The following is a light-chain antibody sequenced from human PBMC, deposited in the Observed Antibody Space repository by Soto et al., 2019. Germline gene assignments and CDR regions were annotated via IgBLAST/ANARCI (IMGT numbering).Light chain of an antibody. CDR1: QSVSSN. Sequence: EIVMTQSPAPLSVSPGERATLSCRASQSVSSNLAWYPQKPGQAPRLLIYGTSTRATGIPGRFSGSGSGTEFTLTISSLQSAYFAVSYCQQYKHCWTFGQGTKVDIK. CDR3: QQYKHCWT. J-gene: IGKJ1*01. CDR2: GTS. V-gene: IGKV3-15*01.